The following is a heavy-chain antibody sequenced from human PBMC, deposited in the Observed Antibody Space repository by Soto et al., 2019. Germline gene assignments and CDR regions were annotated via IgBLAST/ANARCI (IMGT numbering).Heavy chain of an antibody. J-gene: IGHJ4*02. CDR1: GYTFTSYA. Sequence: GASVKVSCKASGYTFTSYAMHWVRQAPGQGLEWMGIINPSGGSTRYAQKFQGRVTMTRDKSTSTVYMELSSLRSEDTAVYYCARGLIYDSSGYYFDYWGQGTLVTVSS. CDR2: INPSGGST. D-gene: IGHD3-22*01. CDR3: ARGLIYDSSGYYFDY. V-gene: IGHV1-46*01.